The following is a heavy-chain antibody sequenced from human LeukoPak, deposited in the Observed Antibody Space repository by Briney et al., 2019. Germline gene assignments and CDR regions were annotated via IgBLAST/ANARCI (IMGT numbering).Heavy chain of an antibody. CDR3: ARDLPGSYPLFDY. CDR1: GGSISSYY. J-gene: IGHJ4*02. D-gene: IGHD3-16*02. Sequence: SETLSLTCTVSGGSISSYYWSWIRQPPGKGLEWIGYIYYSGSTNYNPSLKSRVTISVDTSKNQFSLKLSSVTAADTAVYYCARDLPGSYPLFDYWGQGTLVTVSS. CDR2: IYYSGST. V-gene: IGHV4-59*12.